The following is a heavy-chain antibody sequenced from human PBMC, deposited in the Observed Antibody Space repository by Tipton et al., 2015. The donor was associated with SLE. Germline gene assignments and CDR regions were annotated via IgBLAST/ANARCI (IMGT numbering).Heavy chain of an antibody. CDR3: ARAYALTVPDWYFDL. D-gene: IGHD4-17*01. J-gene: IGHJ2*01. Sequence: GSLRLSCAASGFTFSSYDMHWVRQATGKGLEWVSAIGTAGDTYYPGSVKGRFTISRENAKNSLYLQMNSLRAGDTAVYYCARAYALTVPDWYFDLWGRGTLVTVSS. V-gene: IGHV3-13*04. CDR1: GFTFSSYD. CDR2: IGTAGDT.